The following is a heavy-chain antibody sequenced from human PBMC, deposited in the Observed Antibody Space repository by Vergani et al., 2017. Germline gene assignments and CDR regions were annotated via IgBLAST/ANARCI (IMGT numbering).Heavy chain of an antibody. J-gene: IGHJ4*02. Sequence: QVQLVESSGGVVQPGGSLRLSCAASGFTFSHFGMHWIRQAPGKGLEWLAYISKDGINTRNRNAVKGRFTVSRDNSKDILYLQMDSLRSEDTALYYCAKYLRDSADGLPDSWGGETLVIVSS. CDR1: GFTFSHFG. CDR2: ISKDGINT. CDR3: AKYLRDSADGLPDS. D-gene: IGHD2-21*02. V-gene: IGHV3-30*02.